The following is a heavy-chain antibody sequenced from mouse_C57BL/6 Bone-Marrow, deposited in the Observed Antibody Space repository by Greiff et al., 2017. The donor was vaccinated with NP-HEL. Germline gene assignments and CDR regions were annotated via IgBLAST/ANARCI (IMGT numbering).Heavy chain of an antibody. CDR2: IYPRSGNT. V-gene: IGHV1-81*01. Sequence: QVTLNESGAELARPGASVKLSCKASGYTFTSYGISWVKQRTGQGLEWIGEIYPRSGNTYYNEKFKGKATLTADKSSSTAYMELRSLTSEDSAVYFCAKENYYGTPGDYRGQGTTLTVSS. CDR3: AKENYYGTPGDY. D-gene: IGHD1-1*01. J-gene: IGHJ2*01. CDR1: GYTFTSYG.